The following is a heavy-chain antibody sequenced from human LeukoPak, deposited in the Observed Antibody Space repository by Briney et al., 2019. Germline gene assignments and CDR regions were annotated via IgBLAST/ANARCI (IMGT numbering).Heavy chain of an antibody. CDR1: GYTFTDHY. CDR3: ATGGLRYLLWPHYFGC. J-gene: IGHJ4*02. V-gene: IGHV1-69-2*01. D-gene: IGHD3-9*01. Sequence: GASVKVSCKVSGYTFTDHYMHWVQQAPGKGLEWMGLVDPEDGETIYAEKFQGRVTITADTSTDTAYMELSSLSSEDTAVNYCATGGLRYLLWPHYFGCWGQGTLVNGS. CDR2: VDPEDGET.